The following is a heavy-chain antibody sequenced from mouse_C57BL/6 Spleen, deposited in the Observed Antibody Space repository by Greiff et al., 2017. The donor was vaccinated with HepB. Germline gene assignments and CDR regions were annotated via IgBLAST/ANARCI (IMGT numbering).Heavy chain of an antibody. Sequence: VQLKQSGAELVRPGASVKLSCTASGFNIKDYYMHWVKQRPEQGLEWIGRIDPEDGDTEYAPKFQGKATMTADTSSNTAYLQLSSLTSEDTAVYYCTSYYYGSRWFAYWGQGTLVTVSA. CDR1: GFNIKDYY. D-gene: IGHD1-1*01. V-gene: IGHV14-1*01. J-gene: IGHJ3*01. CDR2: IDPEDGDT. CDR3: TSYYYGSRWFAY.